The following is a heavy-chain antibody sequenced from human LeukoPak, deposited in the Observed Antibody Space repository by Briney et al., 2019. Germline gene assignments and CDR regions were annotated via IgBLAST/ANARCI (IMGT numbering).Heavy chain of an antibody. CDR1: AFTFSSYA. V-gene: IGHV3-23*01. J-gene: IGHJ3*02. CDR3: AKAMTTSTYAFDI. CDR2: ISAGAIST. Sequence: PGGSLRLSCAASAFTFSSYAMTWVRQAPGKGLEWVSTISAGAISTYYADSVKGRFTISRDDSKNTLYLQMSSLRAEDTAVYYCAKAMTTSTYAFDIWGRGTLVTVSS. D-gene: IGHD4-11*01.